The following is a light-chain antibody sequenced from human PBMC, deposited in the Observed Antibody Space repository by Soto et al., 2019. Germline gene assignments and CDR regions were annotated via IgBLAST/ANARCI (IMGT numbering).Light chain of an antibody. V-gene: IGLV2-14*01. J-gene: IGLJ1*01. Sequence: QSALTQPASVSGSPGQSITISCTGTSSDVGGYNYVSWYQQHPGKAPKLMIYEVSNRPSGASNRFSGSKSGTTASLTISGLQAEDEAHYYCSSYTSSSTLLYVFGTGTKLTVL. CDR2: EVS. CDR1: SSDVGGYNY. CDR3: SSYTSSSTLLYV.